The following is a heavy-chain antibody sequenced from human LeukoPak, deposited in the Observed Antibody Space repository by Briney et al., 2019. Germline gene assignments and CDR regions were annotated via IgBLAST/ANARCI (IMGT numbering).Heavy chain of an antibody. CDR1: GFTSSNFA. V-gene: IGHV3-21*01. D-gene: IGHD6-13*01. CDR3: ARIGAGSSRDY. J-gene: IGHJ4*02. Sequence: PGGSLRPSCAASGFTSSNFAMTWVRQAPGKGLEWVSSIVGSSSTYYADSLKGRFTISRDNAKNSLYLQMNSLRAEDTAVYYCARIGAGSSRDYWGQGTLVTVSS. CDR2: IVGSSST.